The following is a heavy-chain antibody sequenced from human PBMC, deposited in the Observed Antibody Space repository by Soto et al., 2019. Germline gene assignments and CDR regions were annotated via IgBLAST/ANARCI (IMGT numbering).Heavy chain of an antibody. Sequence: GGSLRLSCAASGFTFSSYSMNWVRQAPGKGLEWVSYISSSSSTIYYADSVKGRFTISRDNAKNSLYLQMNSLRDEDTAVYYCARDRTYYYGSRSYYNPHFDTWGQGTMVTV. CDR3: ARDRTYYYGSRSYYNPHFDT. V-gene: IGHV3-48*02. CDR2: ISSSSSTI. CDR1: GFTFSSYS. J-gene: IGHJ3*02. D-gene: IGHD3-10*01.